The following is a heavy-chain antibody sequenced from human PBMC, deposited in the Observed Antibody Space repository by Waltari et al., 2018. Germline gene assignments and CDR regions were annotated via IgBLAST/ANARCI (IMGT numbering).Heavy chain of an antibody. D-gene: IGHD6-6*01. J-gene: IGHJ3*02. CDR2: IYYSGST. CDR1: GGSISSYS. V-gene: IGHV4-59*01. Sequence: QVQLQESGPGLVKPSETLSLTCTVSGGSISSYSWSWIRQPPGKGLEWIGYIYYSGSTNYNPSLKSRVTISVDTSKNQFSLKLSSVTAADTAVYYCARDPVQDAFDIWGQGTMVTVSS. CDR3: ARDPVQDAFDI.